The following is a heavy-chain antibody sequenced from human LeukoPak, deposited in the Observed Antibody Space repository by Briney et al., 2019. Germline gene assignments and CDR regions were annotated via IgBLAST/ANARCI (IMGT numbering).Heavy chain of an antibody. V-gene: IGHV4-59*01. J-gene: IGHJ1*01. D-gene: IGHD3-22*01. CDR1: GDSISTYY. Sequence: SETLSLTCTVSGDSISTYYWNWIRQAPGKGLEWIGYVYYTGSTNYNPSLKSRVTISVDTSKNQFSLKLSSVTAADTAVYYCARLKYYYDSSGSRAEYFQDWGQGTLVTASS. CDR3: ARLKYYYDSSGSRAEYFQD. CDR2: VYYTGST.